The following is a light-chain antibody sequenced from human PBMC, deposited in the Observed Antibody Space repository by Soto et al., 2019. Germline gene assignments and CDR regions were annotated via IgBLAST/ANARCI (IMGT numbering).Light chain of an antibody. V-gene: IGKV3-15*01. CDR2: GAS. J-gene: IGKJ2*01. Sequence: EIVMTQSPATLSVSPGERATLSCRASQSVSSNLAWYQQKPGQAPRLLFYGASTRATGIPARFSGSGSGTEFTLTISSLQSEDFEVYYCQQYNNWPPYTFGQGTKLEIK. CDR3: QQYNNWPPYT. CDR1: QSVSSN.